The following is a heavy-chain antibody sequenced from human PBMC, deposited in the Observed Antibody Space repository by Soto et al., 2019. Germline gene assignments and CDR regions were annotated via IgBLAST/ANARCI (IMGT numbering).Heavy chain of an antibody. V-gene: IGHV3-11*01. CDR1: GFTFSDYY. Sequence: VGSLRLSCAASGFTFSDYYMSWIRQAPGKGLEWVSYISSSGSTIYYADSVKGRFTISRDNAKNSLYLQMNSLRAEDTAVYYCARVAVAGPYFDYWGQGTLVTVSS. CDR2: ISSSGSTI. D-gene: IGHD6-19*01. CDR3: ARVAVAGPYFDY. J-gene: IGHJ4*02.